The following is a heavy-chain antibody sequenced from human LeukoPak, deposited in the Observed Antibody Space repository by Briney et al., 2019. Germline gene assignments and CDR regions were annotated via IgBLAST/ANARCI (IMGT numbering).Heavy chain of an antibody. CDR2: IYYSGST. CDR1: GVSISSYY. D-gene: IGHD2-21*01. J-gene: IGHJ6*02. Sequence: TSETLSLTCTVSGVSISSYYWSWIRQPPGKGLEWIGYIYYSGSTNYNPSLKSRVTISVDTSKNQFSLKLSSVTAADTAVYYCARYSYYYGMDVWGQGTTVTVSS. CDR3: ARYSYYYGMDV. V-gene: IGHV4-59*01.